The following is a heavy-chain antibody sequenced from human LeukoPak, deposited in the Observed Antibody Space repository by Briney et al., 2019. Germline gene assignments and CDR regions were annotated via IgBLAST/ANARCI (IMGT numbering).Heavy chain of an antibody. CDR3: ARDDDFEDYFDY. J-gene: IGHJ4*02. CDR2: ISYDGSYK. CDR1: GFTFSIYA. Sequence: GGSLRLSCAASGFTFSIYAMHWVRQAPGKGLEWVAVISYDGSYKYYADSVKGRFTISRDNSKNTLYLQMNSLRAEDTAVYYCARDDDFEDYFDYWGQGTLVTVSS. V-gene: IGHV3-30*04. D-gene: IGHD3-3*01.